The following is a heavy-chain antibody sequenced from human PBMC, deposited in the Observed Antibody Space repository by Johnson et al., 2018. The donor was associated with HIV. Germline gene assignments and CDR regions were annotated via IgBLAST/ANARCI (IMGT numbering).Heavy chain of an antibody. CDR2: MWYDGTKK. D-gene: IGHD6-6*01. CDR3: ARGRSSSSTAAFDI. Sequence: QVQLVESGGGLVQPGGSLRLSCAASGFTFSSYWMSWVRQAPGKGLEWVAGMWYDGTKKNYADSVKGRFTISRDNSKNTLYLQMKSLRGEDTAVYSCARGRSSSSTAAFDIWGQGTMLTVSS. V-gene: IGHV3-33*08. J-gene: IGHJ3*02. CDR1: GFTFSSYW.